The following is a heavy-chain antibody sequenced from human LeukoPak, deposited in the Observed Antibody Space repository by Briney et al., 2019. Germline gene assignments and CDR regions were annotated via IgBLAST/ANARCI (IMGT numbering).Heavy chain of an antibody. Sequence: SETLSLTCAVYGGSFSGYYWSWIRQPPGKGLEWIGEINHSGSTNYNPSLKSRVTISVDTSKNQFSLKLSSVTAADTAVYYCASRSIAYCSSTSCYKAHYYYCGMDVWGQGTTVTVSS. CDR1: GGSFSGYY. J-gene: IGHJ6*02. CDR3: ASRSIAYCSSTSCYKAHYYYCGMDV. CDR2: INHSGST. D-gene: IGHD2-2*02. V-gene: IGHV4-34*01.